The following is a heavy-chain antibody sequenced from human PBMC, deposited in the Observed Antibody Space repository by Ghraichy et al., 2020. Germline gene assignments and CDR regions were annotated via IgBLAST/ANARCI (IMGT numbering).Heavy chain of an antibody. D-gene: IGHD3-10*01. CDR3: ARFMVRGVIITTYYFDY. CDR1: GGSISSGDYY. V-gene: IGHV4-30-4*01. Sequence: SQTLSLTCTVSGGSISSGDYYWSWIRQPPGKGLEWIGYIYYSGSTYYNPSLKSRVTISVDTSKNQFSLKLSSVTAADTAVYYCARFMVRGVIITTYYFDYWGQGTLVTVSS. J-gene: IGHJ4*02. CDR2: IYYSGST.